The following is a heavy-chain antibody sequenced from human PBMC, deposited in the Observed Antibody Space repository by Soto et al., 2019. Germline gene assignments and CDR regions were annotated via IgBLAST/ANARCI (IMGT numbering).Heavy chain of an antibody. CDR2: ISGTGATT. CDR3: SPFSIRAASH. V-gene: IGHV3-11*01. J-gene: IGHJ4*02. Sequence: QAQLVESGGGLVKPGGSLRLSCVASGFSFSDYYMSWIRQAPGKGLEWVSYISGTGATTYYADSVKGRFTISRDNAKNSLFLQMTRRRADDRAVYYCSPFSIRAASHWGQGTLVTVSS. CDR1: GFSFSDYY. D-gene: IGHD2-15*01.